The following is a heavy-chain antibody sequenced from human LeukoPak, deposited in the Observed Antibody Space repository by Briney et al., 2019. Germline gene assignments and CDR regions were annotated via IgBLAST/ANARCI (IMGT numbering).Heavy chain of an antibody. CDR1: GFTFSSYS. J-gene: IGHJ4*02. Sequence: GGSLRLSCAASGFTFSSYSMNWVRQAPGKGLEWVSSISSSSSYIYYADSVKGRFTISRDNSKNTLYLQMNSLRAEDTAVYYCARRGYDFWSGYYPYYFDYWGQGTLVTVSS. CDR2: ISSSSSYI. V-gene: IGHV3-21*04. D-gene: IGHD3-3*01. CDR3: ARRGYDFWSGYYPYYFDY.